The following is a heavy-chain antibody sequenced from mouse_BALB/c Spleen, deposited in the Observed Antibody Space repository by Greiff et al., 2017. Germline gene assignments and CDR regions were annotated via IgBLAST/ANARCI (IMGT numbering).Heavy chain of an antibody. V-gene: IGHV5-17*02. D-gene: IGHD1-1*02. CDR2: ISSGSSTI. Sequence: QVVESGGGLVQPGGSRKLSCAASGFTFSSFGMHWVRQAPEKGLEWVAYISSGSSTIYYADTVKGRFTISRDNPKNTLFLQMTSLRSEDTAMYYCARSGWEAAMDYWGQGTSVTVSS. CDR3: ARSGWEAAMDY. CDR1: GFTFSSFG. J-gene: IGHJ4*01.